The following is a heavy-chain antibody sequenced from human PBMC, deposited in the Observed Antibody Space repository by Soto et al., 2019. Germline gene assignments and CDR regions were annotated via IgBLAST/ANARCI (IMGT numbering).Heavy chain of an antibody. CDR1: GYTFTSYG. D-gene: IGHD3-10*01. CDR3: ARFPISLVRGVMRNYFLGLDV. Sequence: ASVKVSCKASGYTFTSYGITWVRQAPGQGLEWMGWISTYNDNTNYAQKLQGRVTVSTDTSTSTAYMELRSLRSDDAALYYCARFPISLVRGVMRNYFLGLDVWGQGTTVTVSS. CDR2: ISTYNDNT. V-gene: IGHV1-18*01. J-gene: IGHJ6*02.